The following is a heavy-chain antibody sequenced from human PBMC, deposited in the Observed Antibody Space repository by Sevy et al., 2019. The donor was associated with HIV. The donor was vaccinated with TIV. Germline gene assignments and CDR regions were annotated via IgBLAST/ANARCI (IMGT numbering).Heavy chain of an antibody. J-gene: IGHJ4*02. CDR2: IDPNSGGT. V-gene: IGHV1-2*02. Sequence: ASVKVSCKTSGYTFTDYYIHWVRQVPGQGLEWMGWIDPNSGGTKYAQNFQGRVTVTRDTSISTVYMELNSLRSDDTAVYYCARKYFDWLFDYWGQGTQVTVSS. CDR1: GYTFTDYY. CDR3: ARKYFDWLFDY. D-gene: IGHD3-9*01.